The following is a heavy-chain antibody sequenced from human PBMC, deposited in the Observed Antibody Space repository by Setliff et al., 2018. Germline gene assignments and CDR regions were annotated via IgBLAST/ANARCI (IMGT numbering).Heavy chain of an antibody. CDR3: ARASWYFDFWSGSEGSGWFDP. CDR1: GGSISSHY. J-gene: IGHJ5*02. D-gene: IGHD3-3*01. V-gene: IGHV4-59*11. CDR2: IHYSGSI. Sequence: SETLSLTCTVSGGSISSHYWSWIRQPPGKGLEWIGYIHYSGSINYNPSLKSRVTISVDTSKNQFSLKMTPMTPADTAVYYCARASWYFDFWSGSEGSGWFDPWGQGTLVTVSS.